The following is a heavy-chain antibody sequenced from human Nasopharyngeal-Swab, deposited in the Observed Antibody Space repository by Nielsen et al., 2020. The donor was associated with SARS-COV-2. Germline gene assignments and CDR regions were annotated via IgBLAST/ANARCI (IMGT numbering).Heavy chain of an antibody. CDR2: ISFDGSTM. CDR1: GFTFRNYA. D-gene: IGHD1-14*01. Sequence: GGSLRLSCAASGFTFRNYAMYWVRQAPGKGLEWVAVISFDGSTMYYEDSVKGRFTISRDNSKNTCNLQMNSLRVEDTAIYYCAKKGGTGVDRQLDYWGQGTLVTVSS. J-gene: IGHJ4*02. V-gene: IGHV3-30*18. CDR3: AKKGGTGVDRQLDY.